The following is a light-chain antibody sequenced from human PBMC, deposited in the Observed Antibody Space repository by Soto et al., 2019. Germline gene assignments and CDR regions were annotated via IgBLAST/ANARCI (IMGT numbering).Light chain of an antibody. J-gene: IGKJ1*01. Sequence: DIVLTQSPGTLSLSPGERATLSCRSSQSVSSNYLAWYQQQPDQAPRLVIYDASGRATGIPDRFSGSGSGTDFPLTISRLEPEDFAVYYCQQYGSPPTFGQGTKVEIK. CDR1: QSVSSNY. V-gene: IGKV3-20*01. CDR3: QQYGSPPT. CDR2: DAS.